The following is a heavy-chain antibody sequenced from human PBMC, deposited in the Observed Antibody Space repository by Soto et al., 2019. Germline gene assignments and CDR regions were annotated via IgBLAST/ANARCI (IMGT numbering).Heavy chain of an antibody. D-gene: IGHD5-18*01. Sequence: SETLSLTCAVYGGSFSGYYWSWIRHPPGKGLEWIGEINHSGSTNYNPSLKSRVTISVDTSKNQFSLKLSSVTAADTAVYYCARGSKAAMVTGDSYFDYWGQGTLVTVSS. V-gene: IGHV4-34*01. CDR3: ARGSKAAMVTGDSYFDY. CDR1: GGSFSGYY. CDR2: INHSGST. J-gene: IGHJ4*02.